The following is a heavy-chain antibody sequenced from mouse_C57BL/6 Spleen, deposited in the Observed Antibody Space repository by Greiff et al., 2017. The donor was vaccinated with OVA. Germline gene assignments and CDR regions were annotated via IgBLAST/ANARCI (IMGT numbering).Heavy chain of an antibody. J-gene: IGHJ2*01. V-gene: IGHV1-80*01. D-gene: IGHD1-1*01. CDR3: AREGSYGSSYDYFDY. CDR1: GYAFSSYW. Sequence: QVQLKESGAELVKPGASVKISCKASGYAFSSYWMNWVKQRPGKGLEWIGQIYPGDGDTNYNGKFKGKATLTADKSSSTAYMQLSSLTSEDSAVYFCAREGSYGSSYDYFDYWGQGTTLTVSS. CDR2: IYPGDGDT.